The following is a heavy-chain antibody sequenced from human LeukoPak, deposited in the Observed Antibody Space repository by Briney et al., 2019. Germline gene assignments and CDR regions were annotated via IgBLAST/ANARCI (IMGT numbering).Heavy chain of an antibody. CDR1: GGSISSSSYY. CDR3: ARHGTGYSSSWYIF. D-gene: IGHD6-13*01. J-gene: IGHJ4*02. V-gene: IGHV4-39*01. CDR2: IYYSGST. Sequence: SETLSLTCTVSGGSISSSSYYWGWIRQPPGKGLEWIGSIYYSGSTYYNPSLKSRVTISVDTSKNQFSLKLSSVTAADTAVYYCARHGTGYSSSWYIFGGQGILVTVSS.